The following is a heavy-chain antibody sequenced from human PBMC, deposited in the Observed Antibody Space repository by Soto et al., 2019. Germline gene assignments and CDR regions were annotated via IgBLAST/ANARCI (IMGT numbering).Heavy chain of an antibody. CDR3: ARHYSSGSRNWFDP. V-gene: IGHV4-39*01. Sequence: PSEPLSLTCRVSGGSINSSSYFWGWVRQPPGKGLERIGSIYYSGSTYYNPSLRSRVTISVDTSKNQFSLKLSSVTAADTAVFYCARHYSSGSRNWFDPWGQGTLVTVSS. CDR2: IYYSGST. CDR1: GGSINSSSYF. J-gene: IGHJ5*02. D-gene: IGHD6-19*01.